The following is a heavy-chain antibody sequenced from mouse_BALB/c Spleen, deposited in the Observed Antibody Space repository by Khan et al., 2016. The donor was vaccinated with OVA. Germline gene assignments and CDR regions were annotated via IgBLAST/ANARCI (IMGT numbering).Heavy chain of an antibody. CDR2: IYPGDGRS. CDR1: GYTFTNYW. D-gene: IGHD2-10*01. J-gene: IGHJ2*01. V-gene: IGHV1S81*02. CDR3: ARSAYFGNYFDY. Sequence: QVQLKESGAELVKPGASVKLSCKASGYTFTNYWVHWVKQRPGQGLEWIGEIYPGDGRSTYNEKFKTKATLTVDRSSSTAYMQLSSLTSEDSSVYYCARSAYFGNYFDYWGQGTTLTVSS.